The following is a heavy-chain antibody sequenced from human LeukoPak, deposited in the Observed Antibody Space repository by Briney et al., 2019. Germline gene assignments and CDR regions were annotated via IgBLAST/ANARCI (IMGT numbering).Heavy chain of an antibody. CDR3: ARDRLGDYDHSGYYDK. CDR1: GFTFSDYY. J-gene: IGHJ4*02. V-gene: IGHV3-11*01. Sequence: GGSLRLSCAASGFTFSDYYMSWIRQAPGKGLEWXSXICDSGRTVYYADSVKGRFTISRDNAKNSVYLQMNNLRAEDTAVYYCARDRLGDYDHSGYYDKWGQGTLVTVSS. CDR2: ICDSGRTV. D-gene: IGHD3-22*01.